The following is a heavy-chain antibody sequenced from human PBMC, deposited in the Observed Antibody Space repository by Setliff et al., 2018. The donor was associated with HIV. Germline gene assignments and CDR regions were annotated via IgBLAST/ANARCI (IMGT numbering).Heavy chain of an antibody. D-gene: IGHD4-17*01. V-gene: IGHV4-4*07. CDR2: IYTSGST. J-gene: IGHJ2*01. CDR1: GGSISSYY. Sequence: SETLSLTCTVSGGSISSYYWSWIRQPAGKGLEWIGRIYTSGSTYYNPSLKSRVTISVDTSKNQFSLKLSSVTAADTAVYYCARRILDYGDYWYFDLWGRGTLVTSPQ. CDR3: ARRILDYGDYWYFDL.